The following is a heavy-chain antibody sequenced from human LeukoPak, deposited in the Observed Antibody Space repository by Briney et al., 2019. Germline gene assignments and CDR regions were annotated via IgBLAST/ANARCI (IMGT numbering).Heavy chain of an antibody. CDR2: IYSGGST. Sequence: GGSLRLSCAASGFTVSSNYMIWVRQAPGKGLEWVSVIYSGGSTYYADSVKGRFTISRDNSKNTLYLQMNSLRAEDTAVYYCARYDFWSGVYYWGQGTLVTVSS. J-gene: IGHJ4*02. D-gene: IGHD3-3*01. CDR3: ARYDFWSGVYY. V-gene: IGHV3-53*01. CDR1: GFTVSSNY.